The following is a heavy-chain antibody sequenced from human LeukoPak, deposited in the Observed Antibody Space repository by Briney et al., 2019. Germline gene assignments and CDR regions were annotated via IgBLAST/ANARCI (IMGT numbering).Heavy chain of an antibody. CDR2: INHSGST. CDR3: AGAMTGLLLDY. Sequence: SEILSLTCAVYGGSFSGYYWSWIRQPPGKGLEWIGEINHSGSTNYNPSLKSRVTISADTSKNQFSLKLSSVTAADTAVYYCAGAMTGLLLDYWGQGTLVTVSS. D-gene: IGHD3-22*01. CDR1: GGSFSGYY. V-gene: IGHV4-34*01. J-gene: IGHJ4*02.